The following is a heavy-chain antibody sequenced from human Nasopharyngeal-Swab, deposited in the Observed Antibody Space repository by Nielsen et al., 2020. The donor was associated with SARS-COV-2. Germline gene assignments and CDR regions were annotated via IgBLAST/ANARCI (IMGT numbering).Heavy chain of an antibody. CDR2: ISYDGSNK. CDR1: GFTFSSYG. D-gene: IGHD6-6*01. J-gene: IGHJ6*03. V-gene: IGHV3-30*18. Sequence: GGSLRLSCAASGFTFSSYGMHWVRQAPGKGLEWVAVISYDGSNKYYADSVKGRFTISRGNSKNTLYLQMNSLRAEDTAVYYCAKDAYSSSSGLPYYYYYMDVWGKGTTVTVSS. CDR3: AKDAYSSSSGLPYYYYYMDV.